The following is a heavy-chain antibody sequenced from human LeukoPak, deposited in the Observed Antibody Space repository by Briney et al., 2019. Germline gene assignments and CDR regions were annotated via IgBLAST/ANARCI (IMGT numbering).Heavy chain of an antibody. J-gene: IGHJ5*02. D-gene: IGHD2-2*01. V-gene: IGHV4-30-2*01. CDR1: GGSINSGGYY. CDR3: ARGPNCSSSSCYVGPGWFDP. Sequence: PSETLSLTCTVSGGSINSGGYYWTWIRQPPGEGLEWIAYFSHSGSTFYNPSLKSRVTISLDTSKNQFSLNLRSVTAADTAVYYCARGPNCSSSSCYVGPGWFDPWGQGTLVTVSS. CDR2: FSHSGST.